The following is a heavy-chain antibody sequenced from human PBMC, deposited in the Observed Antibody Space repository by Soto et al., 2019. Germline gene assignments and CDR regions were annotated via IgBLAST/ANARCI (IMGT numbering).Heavy chain of an antibody. Sequence: NPSETLSLTCAVYGGSFSCYYWSWIRQPPGKGLEWIGEINHSGSTNYNPSLKSRVTISVDTSKNQFSLKLSSVTAADTAVYYCARERGGWAYYYYGMDVWGQGTTVTVSS. CDR2: INHSGST. CDR1: GGSFSCYY. V-gene: IGHV4-34*01. CDR3: ARERGGWAYYYYGMDV. J-gene: IGHJ6*02. D-gene: IGHD2-15*01.